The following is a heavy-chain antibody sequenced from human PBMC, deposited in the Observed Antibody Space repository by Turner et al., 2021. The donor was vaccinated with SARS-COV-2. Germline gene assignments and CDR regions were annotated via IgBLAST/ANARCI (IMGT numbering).Heavy chain of an antibody. CDR1: GFRFSSYE. CDR3: ARVVAVAATPANIDY. D-gene: IGHD6-19*01. V-gene: IGHV3-48*03. J-gene: IGHJ4*02. Sequence: EVQLVESGGGLVQPGGSLRLSCADSGFRFSSYEMNWVRQSPGNGLEWVSYISSSGSTVDHADSVKGRFTIARDNARNSLFMQMNSLRAEDTAVYYCARVVAVAATPANIDYWGQGTLVTVSS. CDR2: ISSSGSTV.